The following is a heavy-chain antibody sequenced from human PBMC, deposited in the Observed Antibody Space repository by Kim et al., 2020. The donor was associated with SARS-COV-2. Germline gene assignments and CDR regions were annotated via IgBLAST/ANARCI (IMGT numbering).Heavy chain of an antibody. V-gene: IGHV1-46*01. J-gene: IGHJ3*02. Sequence: YAQQFQGRGTMTRDTSTSRVYMELSSMRSEDTAVYYCGWGELMANDAFDIWGQGTMVTVSS. D-gene: IGHD2-15*01. CDR3: GWGELMANDAFDI.